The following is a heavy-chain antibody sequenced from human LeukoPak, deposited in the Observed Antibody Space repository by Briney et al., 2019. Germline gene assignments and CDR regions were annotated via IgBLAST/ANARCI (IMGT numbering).Heavy chain of an antibody. CDR1: GGSISSYY. J-gene: IGHJ5*02. CDR2: IYYSGST. Sequence: SETLSLTCTVSGGSISSYYWSWIRQPPGKGLEWIGYIYYSGSTNYNPSLKSRVTISVGTSKNQFSLKLCSVTAADTAVYYCARETRGFDPWGQGTLVTVSS. D-gene: IGHD3-10*01. CDR3: ARETRGFDP. V-gene: IGHV4-59*01.